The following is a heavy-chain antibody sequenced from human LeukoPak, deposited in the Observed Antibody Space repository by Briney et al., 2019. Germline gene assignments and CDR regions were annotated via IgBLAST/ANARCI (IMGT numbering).Heavy chain of an antibody. D-gene: IGHD5-18*01. Sequence: SETLSLTCAVSGGSISSGNWWGWIRRPPGKGLEWIGYIHYSGNTNYNPSLKSRVTISVDTSKNQFSLKLSSVTAADTAVYYCARELASYGYGFDYWGQGTLVTVSS. CDR2: IHYSGNT. CDR1: GGSISSGNW. V-gene: IGHV4-28*03. CDR3: ARELASYGYGFDY. J-gene: IGHJ4*02.